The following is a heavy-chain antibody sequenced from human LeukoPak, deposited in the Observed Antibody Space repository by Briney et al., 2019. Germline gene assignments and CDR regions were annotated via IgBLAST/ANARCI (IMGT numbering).Heavy chain of an antibody. CDR2: INPNSGGT. CDR1: GYTFTGYY. V-gene: IGHV1-2*02. D-gene: IGHD6-19*01. CDR3: ARARRQWLVRDYYYYMDV. J-gene: IGHJ6*03. Sequence: ASVKVSCMASGYTFTGYYMHWVRQAPGQGLEWMGWINPNSGGTNYAQKFQGRVTMTRDTSISTAYMELSRLRSDDTAVYYCARARRQWLVRDYYYYMDVWGKGTTVTVSS.